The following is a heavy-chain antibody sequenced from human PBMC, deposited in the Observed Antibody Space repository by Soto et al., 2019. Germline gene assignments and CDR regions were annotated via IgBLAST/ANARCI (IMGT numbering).Heavy chain of an antibody. CDR1: GDSVLNTSAA. V-gene: IGHV6-1*01. CDR3: ARAVHAYGYFDY. J-gene: IGHJ4*02. CDR2: TYYRSKWHN. D-gene: IGHD4-17*01. Sequence: KQSQTLSLTCAISGDSVLNTSAAWNWIRQSPSRGLEWLGRTYYRSKWHNDYAVSVMSRISIDPDTSMNQFSLHLYSVTPEDTAVYYCARAVHAYGYFDYWGQGSLVTVSS.